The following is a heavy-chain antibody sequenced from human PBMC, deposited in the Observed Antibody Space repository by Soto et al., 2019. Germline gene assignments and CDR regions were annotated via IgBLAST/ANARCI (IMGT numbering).Heavy chain of an antibody. J-gene: IGHJ4*02. Sequence: PGGSQRLSCAASGFTFSSYAMSWDRKAPGKGLEWASAISGSGGSTYYADAVKGRFTISRDNSKNTLYLQMNSLRAEDTAVYYCAKDYYDISGPPFYGGQGTLVTVSS. CDR3: AKDYYDISGPPFY. D-gene: IGHD3-22*01. V-gene: IGHV3-23*01. CDR2: ISGSGGST. CDR1: GFTFSSYA.